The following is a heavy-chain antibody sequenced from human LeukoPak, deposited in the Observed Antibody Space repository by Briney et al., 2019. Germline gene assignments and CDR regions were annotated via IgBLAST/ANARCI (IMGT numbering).Heavy chain of an antibody. CDR2: IWYDGSNK. V-gene: IGHV3-33*08. CDR3: ARLGGRYYYYGMDV. CDR1: GFTFSSYA. J-gene: IGHJ6*02. D-gene: IGHD2-15*01. Sequence: GGSLRLSCAASGFTFSSYAMTWVRQAPGKGLEWVAVIWYDGSNKYYADSVKGRFTISRDNSKNTLYLQMNSLRAEDTAVYYCARLGGRYYYYGMDVWGQGTTVTVSS.